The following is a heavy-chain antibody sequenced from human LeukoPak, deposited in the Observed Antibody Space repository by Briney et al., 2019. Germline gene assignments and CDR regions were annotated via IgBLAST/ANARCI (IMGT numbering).Heavy chain of an antibody. CDR3: ARELASGD. CDR2: INTDGNST. D-gene: IGHD6-13*01. J-gene: IGHJ4*02. CDR1: GFTFSTYW. V-gene: IGHV3-74*01. Sequence: GGSLRLSCAASGFTFSTYWMHWVRQAPGKGLVWVSQINTDGNSTTYADSVKGRFTVSRDNAKNTLYLQMNSLRAEDTAVYYCARELASGDWGQGTLVTVSS.